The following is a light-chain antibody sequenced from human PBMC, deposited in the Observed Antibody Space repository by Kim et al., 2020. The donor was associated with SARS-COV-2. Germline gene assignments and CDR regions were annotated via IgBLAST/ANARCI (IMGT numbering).Light chain of an antibody. CDR1: QSISSH. CDR2: AAS. Sequence: DIQITQSPSSLSASVGDRVIITCRTSQSISSHLNWYQQKPRKGPKLLVFAASNLQSGVPSRFSGSGSGTEFTLTIRALQPEDSATYYCQQGYSSPHLTFGRGTRLEIK. V-gene: IGKV1-39*01. CDR3: QQGYSSPHLT. J-gene: IGKJ5*01.